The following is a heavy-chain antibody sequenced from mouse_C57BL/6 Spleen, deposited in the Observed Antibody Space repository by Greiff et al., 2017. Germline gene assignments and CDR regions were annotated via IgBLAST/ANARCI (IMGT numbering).Heavy chain of an antibody. CDR1: GYSFTDYN. Sequence: EVKLVESGPELVKPGASVKISCKASGYSFTDYNMNWVKQSNGKSLEWIGVINPNYGTTSYNQKFKGKATLTVDQSSSTAYMQLNSLTSEDSAVYYCARHYGTGYAMDYWGQGTSVTVSS. D-gene: IGHD1-1*01. J-gene: IGHJ4*01. CDR3: ARHYGTGYAMDY. V-gene: IGHV1-39*01. CDR2: INPNYGTT.